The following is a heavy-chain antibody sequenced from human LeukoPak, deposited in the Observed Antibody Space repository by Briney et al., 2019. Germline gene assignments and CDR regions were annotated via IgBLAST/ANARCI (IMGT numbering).Heavy chain of an antibody. CDR1: GYSFTSYW. J-gene: IGHJ4*02. CDR2: IHPGDSET. Sequence: GESLQISCQGSGYSFTSYWLGWVRQMPGKGLEWMGIIHPGDSETRYSPSFQGQVTISADKSINTAYLQWSSLEASDTAMYYCAKQGGSGWSYYWGQGTLVTVSS. V-gene: IGHV5-51*01. CDR3: AKQGGSGWSYY. D-gene: IGHD6-19*01.